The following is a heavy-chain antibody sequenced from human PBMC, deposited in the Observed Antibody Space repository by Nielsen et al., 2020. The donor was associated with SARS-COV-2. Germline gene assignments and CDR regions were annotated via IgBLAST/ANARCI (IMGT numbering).Heavy chain of an antibody. D-gene: IGHD3-10*01. CDR3: ARVGFSDY. J-gene: IGHJ4*02. CDR2: IKQDGSEK. CDR1: GFPFSSYW. Sequence: GESLKISCAASGFPFSSYWMSWVRQAPGKGLEWVANIKQDGSEKYYVDSVKGQFTISRDNAKNSLYLQMNSLRAEDTAVYYCARVGFSDYWGQGTLVTVSS. V-gene: IGHV3-7*01.